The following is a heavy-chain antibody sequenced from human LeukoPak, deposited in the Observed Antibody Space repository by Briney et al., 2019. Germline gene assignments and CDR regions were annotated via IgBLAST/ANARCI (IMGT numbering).Heavy chain of an antibody. CDR1: GFTFGDYA. V-gene: IGHV3-49*04. J-gene: IGHJ3*02. CDR2: IRSKAYGGTT. Sequence: GRSLRLSCTASGFTFGDYAMSWVRQAPGKGLEWVGFIRSKAYGGTTEYAASVKGRFTISRVDSKSIAYLQMNSLKTEDTAVYYCTREVVVYFDAFDIWGQGTMVTVSS. D-gene: IGHD2-2*01. CDR3: TREVVVYFDAFDI.